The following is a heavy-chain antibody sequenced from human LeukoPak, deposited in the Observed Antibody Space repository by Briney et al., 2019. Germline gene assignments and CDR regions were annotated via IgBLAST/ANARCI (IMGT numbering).Heavy chain of an antibody. V-gene: IGHV3-21*01. J-gene: IGHJ4*02. CDR1: GFTFSSSS. CDR2: ISSSSSDT. Sequence: GGSLRLSCAVSGFTFSSSSINWVRQAPGKGLEWVAAISSSSSDTYYADSVKGRFTISRDNAKKSLYLQMNSLRAEDTSGYYWAEISGAGTFWGQGTLVTVSS. CDR3: AEISGAGTF. D-gene: IGHD6-13*01.